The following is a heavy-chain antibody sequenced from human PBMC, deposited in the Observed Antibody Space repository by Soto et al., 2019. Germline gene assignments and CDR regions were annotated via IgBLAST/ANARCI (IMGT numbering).Heavy chain of an antibody. J-gene: IGHJ4*02. D-gene: IGHD2-15*01. CDR2: ISSSSSYI. V-gene: IGHV3-21*01. CDR3: ARDPGCSGGSCYGLVDY. CDR1: GFTFSSYS. Sequence: PGGSLRLSCAASGFTFSSYSMNWVRQAPGKGLEWVSSISSSSSYIYYADSVKGRFTISRDNAKNSLYLQMNSLRAEDTAVYYCARDPGCSGGSCYGLVDYWGQGTLVTVSS.